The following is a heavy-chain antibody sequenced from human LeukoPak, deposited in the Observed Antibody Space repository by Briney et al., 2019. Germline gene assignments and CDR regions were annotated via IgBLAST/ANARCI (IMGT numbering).Heavy chain of an antibody. Sequence: GGSLRLSCTASGFTFDAYSMNWVRQAPGKGLEWVGFIRSQDGTTEYAASVRGRFSISRDESKRIAYLQMNSLKTEDSAVYHCNRWHISGVSYSNVWGQGTLVTVSS. CDR3: NRWHISGVSYSNV. J-gene: IGHJ4*02. CDR1: GFTFDAYS. V-gene: IGHV3-49*04. CDR2: IRSQDGTT. D-gene: IGHD2-15*01.